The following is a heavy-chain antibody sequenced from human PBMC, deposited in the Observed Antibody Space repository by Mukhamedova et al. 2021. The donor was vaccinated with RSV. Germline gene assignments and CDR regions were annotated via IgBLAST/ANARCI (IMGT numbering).Heavy chain of an antibody. Sequence: GWIGRIYTSGSTTYNPSLKSRVTISAHTSQNQFSLKLSSVPAADTAAYYCSRGGGSARDEFFQDWGLGTLVTVSS. CDR2: IYTSGST. J-gene: IGHJ1*01. D-gene: IGHD1-26*01. V-gene: IGHV4-61*02. CDR3: SRGGGSARDEFFQD.